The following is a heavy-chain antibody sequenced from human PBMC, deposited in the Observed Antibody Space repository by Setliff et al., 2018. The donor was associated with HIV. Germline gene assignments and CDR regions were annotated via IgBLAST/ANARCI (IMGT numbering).Heavy chain of an antibody. V-gene: IGHV3-74*03. CDR3: VRGYSYTKQCFDY. Sequence: PGGSLRLSCAASGFTFSDYWMHWFRLVPGKGLVWVSRINRDGSTIKYEDFVKGRFTISRHNAKNTLYLQMHSLRAADTAFYFCVRGYSYTKQCFDYWGQGTLVTVSS. CDR2: INRDGSTI. J-gene: IGHJ4*02. CDR1: GFTFSDYW. D-gene: IGHD5-18*01.